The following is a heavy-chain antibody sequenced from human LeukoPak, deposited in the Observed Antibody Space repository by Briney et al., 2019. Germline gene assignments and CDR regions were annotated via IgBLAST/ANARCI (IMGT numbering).Heavy chain of an antibody. CDR2: IYSNGWT. V-gene: IGHV4-61*02. J-gene: IGHJ5*02. CDR3: ARGSGWNSFDP. D-gene: IGHD6-19*01. Sequence: SQTLSLTCTVSGGSNSTDLYYWTWIRQPAGKGLEWLGRIYSNGWTDYNPPLKSRVSISIDTSKNHFSLKMSRATAADTALYYCARGSGWNSFDPWGQGTLVTVSS. CDR1: GGSNSTDLYY.